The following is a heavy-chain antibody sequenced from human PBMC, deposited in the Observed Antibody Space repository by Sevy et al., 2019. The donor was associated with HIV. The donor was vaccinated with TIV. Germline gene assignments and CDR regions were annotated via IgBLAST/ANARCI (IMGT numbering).Heavy chain of an antibody. CDR3: AKDFLGAGSYYTSDY. CDR2: VDGSGTST. J-gene: IGHJ4*02. Sequence: GGSLRLSCAASGFTISSCAMNWVRQAPGKGLEWVSTVDGSGTSTYYADSVKGRFTIFRDNSKNTLYLQMNSLRAEDTAVYYCAKDFLGAGSYYTSDYWGQGTLVTVSS. D-gene: IGHD3-10*01. CDR1: GFTISSCA. V-gene: IGHV3-23*01.